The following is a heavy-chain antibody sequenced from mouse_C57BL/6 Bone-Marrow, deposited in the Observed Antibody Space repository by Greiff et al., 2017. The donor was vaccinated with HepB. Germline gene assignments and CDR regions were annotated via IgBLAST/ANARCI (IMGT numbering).Heavy chain of an antibody. CDR2: FTLYSDAT. V-gene: IGHV1-49*01. D-gene: IGHD2-4*01. CDR1: YFAFMASA. J-gene: IGHJ4*01. Sequence: LQQSGAELVRPGSSVKLSCTDSYFAFMASAMHWVKQRPGHGLEWIGSFTLYSDATEYSENFKGKATLTANTSASTAYMELSSLTSEDSAVYYCARAGRGGDYGYYAMDYWGQGTSVTVAS. CDR3: ARAGRGGDYGYYAMDY.